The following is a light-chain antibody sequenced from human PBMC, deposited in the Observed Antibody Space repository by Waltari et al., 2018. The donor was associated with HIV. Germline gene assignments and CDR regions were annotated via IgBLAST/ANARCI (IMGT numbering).Light chain of an antibody. CDR3: CSYAGSSTWV. J-gene: IGLJ3*02. CDR1: SSAVGSYSL. CDR2: EVT. Sequence: SALTQPASVSASPGQSITISCAGTSSAVGSYSLVSWYQQPPDKAPKLIIYEVTKRPSGISNRFSGSKSGNTASLTISGRQAEDEADYYCCSYAGSSTWVFGGGTKLTVL. V-gene: IGLV2-23*02.